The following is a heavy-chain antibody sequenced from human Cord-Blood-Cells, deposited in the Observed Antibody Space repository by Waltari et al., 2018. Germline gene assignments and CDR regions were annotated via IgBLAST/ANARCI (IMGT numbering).Heavy chain of an antibody. CDR1: GYTFTGYY. CDR3: ARKGDWGSVGFDY. CDR2: INPNSGGT. V-gene: IGHV1-2*02. D-gene: IGHD7-27*01. J-gene: IGHJ4*02. Sequence: QVQLVQSGAEVKKPGASVKVSCKASGYTFTGYYMHWVRQAPGQGLEWMGWINPNSGGTNYAQKCQGRVTMTRDTSISTAYMELSRLRSDDTAVYYCARKGDWGSVGFDYWGQGTLVTVSS.